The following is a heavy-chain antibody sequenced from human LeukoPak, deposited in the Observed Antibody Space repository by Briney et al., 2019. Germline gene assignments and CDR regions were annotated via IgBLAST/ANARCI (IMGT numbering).Heavy chain of an antibody. V-gene: IGHV3-33*01. CDR2: IWYDGSNK. CDR1: GFTFSSYG. J-gene: IGHJ6*04. CDR3: ARDIGCSGGSCYRSSTYKNPIYGMDV. Sequence: QPGRSLRLSCAASGFTFSSYGMHWVRQAPGKGLEWVAVIWYDGSNKYYADSVKGRFTISRDNSKNTLYLQMNSLRAEDTAVYYCARDIGCSGGSCYRSSTYKNPIYGMDVWGKGTTVTVSS. D-gene: IGHD2-15*01.